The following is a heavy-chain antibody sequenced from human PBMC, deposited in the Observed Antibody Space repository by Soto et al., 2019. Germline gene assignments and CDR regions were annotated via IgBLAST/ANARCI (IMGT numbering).Heavy chain of an antibody. V-gene: IGHV1-8*01. CDR1: GYTFTSYD. CDR2: MNPNSGNT. D-gene: IGHD2-15*01. J-gene: IGHJ6*02. CDR3: ARGVVVHYYYGMDV. Sequence: QVQLVQSGAEVKKPGASVKVSCRASGYTFTSYDINWVRQATGQGLEWMGWMNPNSGNTGYAQKFQGRVTMTRNTSISTAYMELSSLRSEDTAVYYCARGVVVHYYYGMDVWGQGTTVTVSS.